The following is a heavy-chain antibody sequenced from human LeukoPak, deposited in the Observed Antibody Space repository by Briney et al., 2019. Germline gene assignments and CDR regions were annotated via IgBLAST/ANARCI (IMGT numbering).Heavy chain of an antibody. D-gene: IGHD6-13*01. CDR2: ISSSSSTI. CDR3: ARVQGIAAAGTFDY. V-gene: IGHV3-48*03. Sequence: GGSLRLSCAASGFTFSSYEMNWVRQAPGKGLEWVSYISSSSSTIYYADSVKGRFTISRDNAKNSLYLQMNSLRAEDTAVYYCARVQGIAAAGTFDYWGQGTLVTVSS. CDR1: GFTFSSYE. J-gene: IGHJ4*02.